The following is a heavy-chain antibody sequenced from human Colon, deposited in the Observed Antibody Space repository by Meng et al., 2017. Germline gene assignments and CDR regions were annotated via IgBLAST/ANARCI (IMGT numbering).Heavy chain of an antibody. V-gene: IGHV4-4*02. CDR2: FFHTGRT. J-gene: IGHJ4*02. CDR1: GGSISINW. Sequence: GRLQESGPGPVKPSGTLSLTCVVSGGSISINWWSWVRQPPGKGLEWIGEFFHTGRTNYDPSLKSRVTISVDKSNNQFSLKLTSVTAADTAVYYCARHISILGQRGFDYWGQGTLVTVSS. D-gene: IGHD3/OR15-3a*01. CDR3: ARHISILGQRGFDY.